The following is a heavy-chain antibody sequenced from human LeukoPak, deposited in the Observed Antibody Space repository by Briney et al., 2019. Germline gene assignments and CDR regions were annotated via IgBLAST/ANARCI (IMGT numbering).Heavy chain of an antibody. CDR3: ASGGDYNYYYYYMDV. D-gene: IGHD4-17*01. V-gene: IGHV4-59*01. J-gene: IGHJ6*03. Sequence: SETLSLTCTVSGGSISSYYWSWIRQPPGKGLEWIGYIYYSGSTNYNPSLKSRVTISVDASKNQFSLKLSSVTAADTAVYYCASGGDYNYYYYYMDVWGKGTTVTISS. CDR1: GGSISSYY. CDR2: IYYSGST.